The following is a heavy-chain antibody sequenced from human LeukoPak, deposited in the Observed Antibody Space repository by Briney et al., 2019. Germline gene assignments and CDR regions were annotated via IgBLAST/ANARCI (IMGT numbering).Heavy chain of an antibody. CDR1: GGTFSSYA. CDR3: ASSHRPLWFGELSQNYFDY. CDR2: ISAYNGNT. J-gene: IGHJ4*02. Sequence: PKASVKVSCKASGGTFSSYAISWVRQAPGQGLEWMGWISAYNGNTNYAQKLQGRVTMTTDTSTSTAYMELRSLRSDDTAVYYCASSHRPLWFGELSQNYFDYWGQGTLVTVSS. D-gene: IGHD3-10*01. V-gene: IGHV1-18*01.